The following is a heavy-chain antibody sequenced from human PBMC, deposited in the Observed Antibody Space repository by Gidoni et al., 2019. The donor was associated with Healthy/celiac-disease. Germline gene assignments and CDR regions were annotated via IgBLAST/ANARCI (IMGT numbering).Heavy chain of an antibody. CDR1: GFTFSSYA. J-gene: IGHJ5*02. V-gene: IGHV3-64*01. CDR2: ISSNGGST. D-gene: IGHD6-13*01. Sequence: EVQLVESGGGLVQPGGSLRLSCAASGFTFSSYAMHWVRQAPGKGLEYVSAISSNGGSTYYANSVKGRFTISRDNSKNTLYLQMGSLRAEDMAVYYCARGFTSTAAGNWFDPWGQGTLVTVSS. CDR3: ARGFTSTAAGNWFDP.